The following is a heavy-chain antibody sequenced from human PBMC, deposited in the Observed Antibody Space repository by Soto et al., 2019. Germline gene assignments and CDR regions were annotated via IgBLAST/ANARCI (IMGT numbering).Heavy chain of an antibody. V-gene: IGHV3-48*02. CDR1: GFTFSSYS. Sequence: GGSLKLSCAASGFTFSSYSMNWVRHAPGKGLEWVSYISSSSSTIYYADSVKGRFTISRDNAKNSLYLQMNSLRDEDTAVYYCARESYYYGSVTFDPWGQGTLVTVSS. CDR2: ISSSSSTI. D-gene: IGHD3-10*01. J-gene: IGHJ5*02. CDR3: ARESYYYGSVTFDP.